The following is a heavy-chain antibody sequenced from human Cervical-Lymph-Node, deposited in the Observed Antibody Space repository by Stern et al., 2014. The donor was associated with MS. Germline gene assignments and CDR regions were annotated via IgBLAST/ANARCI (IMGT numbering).Heavy chain of an antibody. V-gene: IGHV4-61*01. J-gene: IGHJ4*02. Sequence: QVQLQESGPGLVKPSETLSLTCTVSGGSVSSGSYYWSWIRQPPGKGLEWNGCISYTGSTNYNPSLKSRVHISRAPSTNQLSPELSSVTAADTAVYYCARDSSGYYLHFDYWGQGTLVTVSS. D-gene: IGHD3-22*01. CDR2: ISYTGST. CDR1: GGSVSSGSYY. CDR3: ARDSSGYYLHFDY.